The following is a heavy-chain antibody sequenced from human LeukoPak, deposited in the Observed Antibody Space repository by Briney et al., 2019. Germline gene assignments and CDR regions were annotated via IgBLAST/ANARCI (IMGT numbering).Heavy chain of an antibody. CDR1: GYTFTSYA. D-gene: IGHD5-18*01. CDR2: INAGNGNT. CDR3: ARQGVGTSRYGYSSWYFDY. J-gene: IGHJ4*02. V-gene: IGHV1-3*01. Sequence: ASVKVSCKASGYTFTSYAMHWVRQAPGQRLEWMGWINAGNGNTKYSQEFQGRVTMTTDTSTSTAYMELRSLRSDDTAVYYCARQGVGTSRYGYSSWYFDYWGQGTLVTVSS.